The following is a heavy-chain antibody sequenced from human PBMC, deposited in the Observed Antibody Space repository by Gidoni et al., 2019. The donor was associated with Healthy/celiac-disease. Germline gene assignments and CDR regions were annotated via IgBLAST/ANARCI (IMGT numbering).Heavy chain of an antibody. CDR3: ARGTYTSSWAGAFDI. D-gene: IGHD6-6*01. CDR2: IYYSGST. V-gene: IGHV4-59*01. CDR1: GGSISSYF. Sequence: QVQLQDSGPGLVKPSETLSLTCTVSGGSISSYFWTWFRQPPGKGLEWIGYIYYSGSTNYNPSLKSRVTISVDTSKNQFSLKLSSVTAADTAVYYCARGTYTSSWAGAFDIWGQGTMVTVSS. J-gene: IGHJ3*02.